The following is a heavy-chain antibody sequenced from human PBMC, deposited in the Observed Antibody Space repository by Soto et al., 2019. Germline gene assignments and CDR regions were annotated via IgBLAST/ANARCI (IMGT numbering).Heavy chain of an antibody. D-gene: IGHD6-6*01. V-gene: IGHV1-69*13. CDR2: IIPIFGTA. Sequence: ASVKVSCKASGGTFSSYAISWVRQAPGQGLEWMGGIIPIFGTANYAQKFQGRVTITADESTSTAYMELSSLRSEDTAVYYCARGESSSSEGAYFDYWGQGTLVTVSS. CDR3: ARGESSSSEGAYFDY. J-gene: IGHJ4*02. CDR1: GGTFSSYA.